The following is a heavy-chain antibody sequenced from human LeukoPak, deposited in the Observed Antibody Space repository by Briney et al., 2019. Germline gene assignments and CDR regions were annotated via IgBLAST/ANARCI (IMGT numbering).Heavy chain of an antibody. Sequence: PGGSLRLSCAASGFTFSNAWMSWVRQAPGKGLEWVGRIKSKTDGGTTDYAAPVKGRFTISRDDSKNTLYLQMNSLKTEDTAVYYCARDYTYCSGSRCYDRFDYWGQGIRVTVSS. CDR1: GFTFSNAW. CDR2: IKSKTDGGTT. CDR3: ARDYTYCSGSRCYDRFDY. D-gene: IGHD2-15*01. V-gene: IGHV3-15*01. J-gene: IGHJ4*02.